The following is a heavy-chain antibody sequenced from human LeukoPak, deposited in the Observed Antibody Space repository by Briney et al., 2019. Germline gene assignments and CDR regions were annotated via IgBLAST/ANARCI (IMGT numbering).Heavy chain of an antibody. D-gene: IGHD3-22*01. CDR1: GGSFSGYY. Sequence: PSETLSLTCAVYGGSFSGYYWSWIRQPPGKGLEWIGEINHSGSTNYNPSLKSRVTMSVDTSKNQFSLKLSSVTAADTAVYYCASWYYYDSSGPQGGAFDIWGQGTMVTVSS. V-gene: IGHV4-34*01. J-gene: IGHJ3*02. CDR3: ASWYYYDSSGPQGGAFDI. CDR2: INHSGST.